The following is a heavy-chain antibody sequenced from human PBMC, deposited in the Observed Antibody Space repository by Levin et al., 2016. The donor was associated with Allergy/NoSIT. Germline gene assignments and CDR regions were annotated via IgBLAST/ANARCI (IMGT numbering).Heavy chain of an antibody. CDR3: ARGWPSSLGDYPDH. V-gene: IGHV4-59*01. D-gene: IGHD3-3*01. CDR2: VYFSGST. CDR1: DATISSYY. J-gene: IGHJ4*02. Sequence: SETLSLTCTVSDATISSYYWNWIRQPPGKGLEWIGYVYFSGSTNYNPSLKSRVTISVDTSKRQLSLTLSSVTAADTAVYYCARGWPSSLGDYPDHWGPGTLVTVSS.